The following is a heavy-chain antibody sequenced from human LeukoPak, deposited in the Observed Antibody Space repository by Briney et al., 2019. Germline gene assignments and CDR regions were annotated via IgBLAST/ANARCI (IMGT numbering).Heavy chain of an antibody. Sequence: GGSLRLSCAASRFTFSNYAMSWVRQAPGKGLEWVSTISTTGGGTYYADSAKGRFTISRDNSKKTLFLQLNSLRDDDTAIYYCAKTSLATAVSAHYLDSWGQGTLIIVSS. CDR3: AKTSLATAVSAHYLDS. V-gene: IGHV3-23*01. D-gene: IGHD6-6*01. CDR1: RFTFSNYA. J-gene: IGHJ4*02. CDR2: ISTTGGGT.